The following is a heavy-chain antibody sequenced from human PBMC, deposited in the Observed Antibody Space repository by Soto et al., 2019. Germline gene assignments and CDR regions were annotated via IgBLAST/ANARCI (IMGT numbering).Heavy chain of an antibody. V-gene: IGHV3-30-3*01. CDR3: TRARDSQYSSPLGV. CDR2: LSYDGSNQ. D-gene: IGHD6-19*01. CDR1: GFTFSSYA. J-gene: IGHJ6*02. Sequence: PGGSLRLSCAASGFTFSSYAIHWVRQAPGKGLEWVAVLSYDGSNQYYADSVKGRFTLSRDNSKNTLYLQMNSLRAEDTAVYYCTRARDSQYSSPLGVWGQGTTVTVSS.